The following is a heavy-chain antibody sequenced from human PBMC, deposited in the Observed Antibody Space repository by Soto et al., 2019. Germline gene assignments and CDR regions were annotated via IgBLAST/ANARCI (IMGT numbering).Heavy chain of an antibody. CDR3: GRDPNGDYIGDFEM. CDR1: EFTFSDYA. Sequence: EVQQLESGGGLVQPGGSLRLSCAAAEFTFSDYAMTWVRLAPGRGLEWVSSITASGDYAQYTDSVKGRFSVSRDNSRSTLFLQMESLRDEDPAIYFCGRDPNGDYIGDFEMWGRGTMVTVSS. D-gene: IGHD4-17*01. CDR2: ITASGDYA. V-gene: IGHV3-23*01. J-gene: IGHJ3*02.